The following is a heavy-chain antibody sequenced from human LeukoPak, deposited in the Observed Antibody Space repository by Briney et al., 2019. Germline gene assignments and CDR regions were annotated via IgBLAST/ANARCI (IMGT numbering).Heavy chain of an antibody. CDR2: ISGENGNT. CDR3: ARWGVHGATTYCFDY. D-gene: IGHD2/OR15-2a*01. V-gene: IGHV1-18*04. Sequence: ASVKVSCKTSGYSFTNYGVSCVRQAPGQGPEWMGWISGENGNTNYAQKFQARFTMTTDTSTGTAYMKPRSLRSDDTAVYYCARWGVHGATTYCFDYWGQGNQVTVSS. J-gene: IGHJ4*02. CDR1: GYSFTNYG.